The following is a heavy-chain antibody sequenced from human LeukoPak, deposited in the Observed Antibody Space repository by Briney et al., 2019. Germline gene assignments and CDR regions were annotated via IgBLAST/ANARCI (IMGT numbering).Heavy chain of an antibody. CDR1: GGSFSGYY. CDR2: INHSGST. J-gene: IGHJ4*02. CDR3: ARTPIHLWFGFDY. Sequence: PSETLSLTCAVYGGSFSGYYWSWIRQPPGKGLEWIGEINHSGSTNYNPSLKSRVTISVDTSKNQFSLKLSSVTAADTAVYYCARTPIHLWFGFDYWGQGTLVTVSS. D-gene: IGHD5-18*01. V-gene: IGHV4-34*01.